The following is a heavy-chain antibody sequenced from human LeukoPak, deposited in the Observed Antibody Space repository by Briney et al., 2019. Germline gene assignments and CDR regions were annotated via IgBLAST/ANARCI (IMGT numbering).Heavy chain of an antibody. CDR3: ARGIFVPLPAADAFDI. V-gene: IGHV1-8*01. CDR2: MNPNSGNT. CDR1: GYTFTSYD. J-gene: IGHJ3*02. Sequence: GASVKVSCKASGYTFTSYDINWVRQATGQGLEWMGWMNPNSGNTGYAQKFQGRVTMTRNTSISTAYMELSSLRSEDTAVYYCARGIFVPLPAADAFDIWGQGTMVTVSS. D-gene: IGHD2-2*01.